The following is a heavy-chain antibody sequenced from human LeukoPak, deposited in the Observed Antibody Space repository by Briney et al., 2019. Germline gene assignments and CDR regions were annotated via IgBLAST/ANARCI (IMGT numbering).Heavy chain of an antibody. V-gene: IGHV1-69*06. Sequence: GASVKVSCKASGGTFSSYAISWVRQAPAQGLEWVGGIIPIFGTANYAQKFQGRVTITADKSTSTAYMELSSLRSEDTAVYYCARGREAGTGAGAFDIWGQGTMVTVSS. J-gene: IGHJ3*02. CDR2: IIPIFGTA. CDR3: ARGREAGTGAGAFDI. CDR1: GGTFSSYA. D-gene: IGHD1-1*01.